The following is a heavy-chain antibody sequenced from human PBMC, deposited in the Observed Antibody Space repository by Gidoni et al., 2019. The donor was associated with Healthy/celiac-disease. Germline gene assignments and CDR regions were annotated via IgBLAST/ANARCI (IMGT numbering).Heavy chain of an antibody. D-gene: IGHD6-13*01. CDR1: GFTFDDYA. J-gene: IGHJ4*02. Sequence: EVQLVESGGGLVQPGRSLRLSCAASGFTFDDYAMHWVRQAPGKGLEWVSGISWNSGSIGYADSVKGRFTISRDNAKNSLYLQMNSLRAEDTALYYCAKDGSSSSDYFDYWGQGTLVTVSS. CDR3: AKDGSSSSDYFDY. V-gene: IGHV3-9*01. CDR2: ISWNSGSI.